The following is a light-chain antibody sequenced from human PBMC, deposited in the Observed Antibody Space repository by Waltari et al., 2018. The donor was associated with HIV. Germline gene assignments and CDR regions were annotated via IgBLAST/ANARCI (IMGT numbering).Light chain of an antibody. CDR3: CSYAGSYIWV. Sequence: QSALTQPRSVSGSPGQSVTISCTETRSDVGGYKYVSWYQPHPGKAPKVMIYDVSTRPSGVPDRFSGSKSGNTASLTISGLQAEDEADYYCCSYAGSYIWVFGGGTKLTVL. CDR2: DVS. J-gene: IGLJ3*02. CDR1: RSDVGGYKY. V-gene: IGLV2-11*01.